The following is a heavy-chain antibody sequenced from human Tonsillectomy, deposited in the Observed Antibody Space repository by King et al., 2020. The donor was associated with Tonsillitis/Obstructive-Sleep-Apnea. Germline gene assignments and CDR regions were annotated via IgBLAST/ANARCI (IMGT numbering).Heavy chain of an antibody. D-gene: IGHD1-1*01. Sequence: QVQLVQSGAEVKKPGSSVKVSCKASGGTFSSYAITWVRQAPGQGLEWMGRIIPILGIAKYAQKFQGRVTITADKATRTAYMEVSSLRFEDTAVYYCARDHQYNWNDGAYYMDDWGKGTTVTVSS. J-gene: IGHJ6*03. CDR2: IIPILGIA. CDR1: GGTFSSYA. CDR3: ARDHQYNWNDGAYYMDD. V-gene: IGHV1-69*04.